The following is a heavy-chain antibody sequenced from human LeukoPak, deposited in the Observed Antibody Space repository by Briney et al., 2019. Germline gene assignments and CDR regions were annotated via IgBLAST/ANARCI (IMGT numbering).Heavy chain of an antibody. CDR2: ISYDGSNK. CDR3: AKDFGCSSTSCYPFFEY. D-gene: IGHD2-2*01. Sequence: GGYLRLSCAASGFTFSSYGMHCVRQAPGKGLEWVAVISYDGSNKYYADSVKGRFTISRDNCKNTLYLQMNRLRAEDTAVYYCAKDFGCSSTSCYPFFEYWGQGNLVTVSS. V-gene: IGHV3-30*18. J-gene: IGHJ4*02. CDR1: GFTFSSYG.